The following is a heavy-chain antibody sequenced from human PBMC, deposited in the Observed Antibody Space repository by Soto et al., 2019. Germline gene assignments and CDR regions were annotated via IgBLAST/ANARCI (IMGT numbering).Heavy chain of an antibody. D-gene: IGHD3-10*01. J-gene: IGHJ3*02. CDR2: ITNTSGYI. Sequence: VGSLRLSCAASGFTFSSYTMNWVRQAPGKGLEWVSSITNTSGYIYYAESVEGRFTISRDNAKNSLYLHMNSLRAEDTAVYYCAREPPGAGAFDIWGQGTLVTVS. CDR3: AREPPGAGAFDI. CDR1: GFTFSSYT. V-gene: IGHV3-21*06.